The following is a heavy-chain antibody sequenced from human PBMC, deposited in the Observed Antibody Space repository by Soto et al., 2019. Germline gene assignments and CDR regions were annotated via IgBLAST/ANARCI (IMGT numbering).Heavy chain of an antibody. Sequence: QVQLVQSGAEVKKPGASVKVSCQTSGYAFTSYHISWVRQAPGQSLEWMGWISAHNGKTNYAQKFQGRVTMTSDTSTNTAYMELRSLRSDDTAVYYCARAGETWDDLPFDHWGQGTLVTVSS. V-gene: IGHV1-18*01. CDR2: ISAHNGKT. CDR3: ARAGETWDDLPFDH. D-gene: IGHD3-16*01. CDR1: GYAFTSYH. J-gene: IGHJ4*02.